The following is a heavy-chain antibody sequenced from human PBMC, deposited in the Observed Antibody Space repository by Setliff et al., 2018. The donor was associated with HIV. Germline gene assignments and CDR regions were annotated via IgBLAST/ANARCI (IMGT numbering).Heavy chain of an antibody. CDR2: IYYSGST. J-gene: IGHJ4*02. Sequence: KTSETLSLTCTVTDDSISRSSYYWAWIRQSPGKGLEWIGSIYYSGSTYYNPSLKSRVTISVDTSKNQFSLKLSSVTAADTAVYYCASGGHRLHDYWGQGTLVTVSS. V-gene: IGHV4-39*01. CDR1: DDSISRSSYY. D-gene: IGHD1-26*01. CDR3: ASGGHRLHDY.